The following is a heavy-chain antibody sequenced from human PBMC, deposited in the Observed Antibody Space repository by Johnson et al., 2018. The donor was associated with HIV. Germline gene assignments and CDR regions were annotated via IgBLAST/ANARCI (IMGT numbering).Heavy chain of an antibody. CDR3: AKVGSYYPSTGGNAFDI. Sequence: AQLVESGGGVVQPGKSLRLSCAASRFTVSSNYMSWVRQAPGKGLEWVSVIYSGGSTYYADSVKGRFTIARDNSKNTLYLQMNSLRAEDTAVYYCAKVGSYYPSTGGNAFDIWGQGTMVTVSS. CDR1: RFTVSSNY. J-gene: IGHJ3*02. V-gene: IGHV3-66*01. D-gene: IGHD3-10*01. CDR2: IYSGGST.